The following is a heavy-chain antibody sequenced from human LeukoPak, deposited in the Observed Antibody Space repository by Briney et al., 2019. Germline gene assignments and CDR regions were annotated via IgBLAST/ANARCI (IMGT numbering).Heavy chain of an antibody. CDR2: IYYSGST. D-gene: IGHD3-22*01. CDR3: ARAGRETYYYDSSGYRDALDI. J-gene: IGHJ3*02. Sequence: PSENLSLTCTVSGGSISSYYWSWIRQPPGKGLEWIGYIYYSGSTNYNPSLKSRVTISVDTSKNQFSLKLSSVTAADTAVYYCARAGRETYYYDSSGYRDALDIWGQGTMVTVSS. CDR1: GGSISSYY. V-gene: IGHV4-59*01.